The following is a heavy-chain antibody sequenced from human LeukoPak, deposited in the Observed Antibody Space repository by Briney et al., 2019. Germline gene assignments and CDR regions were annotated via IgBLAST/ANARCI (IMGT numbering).Heavy chain of an antibody. CDR3: ARAPGVGATYFDY. CDR2: INPNSGGT. V-gene: IGHV1-2*02. D-gene: IGHD1-26*01. CDR1: GYTFTGYY. J-gene: IGHJ4*02. Sequence: ASVKVSCKASGYTFTGYYMHWVRQAPGQGLEWMGWINPNSGGTNYAQKFQGRVTMTRDTSISTAYMELSSLRSEDTAVYYCARAPGVGATYFDYWGQGTLVTVSS.